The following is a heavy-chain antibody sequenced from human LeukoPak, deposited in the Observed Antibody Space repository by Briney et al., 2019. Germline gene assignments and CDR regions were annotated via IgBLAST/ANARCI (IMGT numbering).Heavy chain of an antibody. CDR2: LYSTGGRT. V-gene: IGHV4-59*01. J-gene: IGHJ4*02. CDR1: GGSISSFY. D-gene: IGHD6-13*01. CDR3: ARHLAAATSAFDY. Sequence: SETLSLTCAVSGGSISSFYWSWIRQPPGKGLEWIAYLYSTGGRTNYNPSLKSRVTISVDPSKNHFSLKMNSVTTADTAVCYCARHLAAATSAFDYWGRGALVTVSS.